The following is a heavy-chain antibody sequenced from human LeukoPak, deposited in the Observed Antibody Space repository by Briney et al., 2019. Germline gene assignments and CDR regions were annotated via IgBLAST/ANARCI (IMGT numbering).Heavy chain of an antibody. V-gene: IGHV4-39*07. CDR1: GGSISSGDYY. Sequence: SETLSLTCTVSGGSISSGDYYWGWIRQPPGKGLEWIGSIYHSGSTYYNPSLKSRVTISVDTSKNQFSLKLSSVTAAETAVYYCARPRRDYYYYYYMDVWGKGTTVTVSS. CDR3: ARPRRDYYYYYYMDV. J-gene: IGHJ6*03. CDR2: IYHSGST.